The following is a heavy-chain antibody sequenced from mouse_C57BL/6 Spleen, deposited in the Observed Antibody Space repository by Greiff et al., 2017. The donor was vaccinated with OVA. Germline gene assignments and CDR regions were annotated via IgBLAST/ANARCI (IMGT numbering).Heavy chain of an antibody. V-gene: IGHV2-2*01. J-gene: IGHJ4*01. CDR2: IWSGGST. Sequence: VQLQESGPGLVQPSQSLSITCPVSGFSLTSYGVHWVRQSPGKGLEWLGVIWSGGSTDYYAAFISRLIISKDNSKRKVYFKMNSLQADDTDIYYCANYYGYAMDYWGKGTSVTVSS. CDR3: ANYYGYAMDY. CDR1: GFSLTSYG. D-gene: IGHD1-1*01.